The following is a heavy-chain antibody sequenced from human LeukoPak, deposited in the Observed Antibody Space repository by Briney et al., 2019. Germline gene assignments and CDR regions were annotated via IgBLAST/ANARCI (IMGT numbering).Heavy chain of an antibody. CDR1: GFTFSSYA. Sequence: GGSLRLSCAASGFTFSSYAMSWVRQAPGKGLEWVSAISGSGGSTYYADSVKGRFTISRDNSKNTLYLQMNSLRAEDTAVYYWAKFMAQYYYYYYYMDVWGKGTTVTVSS. CDR2: ISGSGGST. J-gene: IGHJ6*03. CDR3: AKFMAQYYYYYYYMDV. D-gene: IGHD5-24*01. V-gene: IGHV3-23*01.